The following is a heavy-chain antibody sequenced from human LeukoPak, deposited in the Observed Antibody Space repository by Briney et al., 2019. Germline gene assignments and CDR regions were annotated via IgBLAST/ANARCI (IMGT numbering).Heavy chain of an antibody. Sequence: GGSLRLSCEASGFTFGSYEMTWVRQAPGKGLEWLSYISTSGSIIVYADSVRGRFTVSRDNAKNSLYLQMNSLRAEDTAVYYCARDWEGAFDYWGQGTLVTVSS. CDR3: ARDWEGAFDY. V-gene: IGHV3-48*03. CDR2: ISTSGSII. D-gene: IGHD1-26*01. CDR1: GFTFGSYE. J-gene: IGHJ4*02.